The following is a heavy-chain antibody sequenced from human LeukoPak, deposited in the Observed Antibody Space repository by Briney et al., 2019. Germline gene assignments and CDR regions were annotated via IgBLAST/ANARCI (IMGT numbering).Heavy chain of an antibody. CDR2: INHSGST. V-gene: IGHV4-34*01. J-gene: IGHJ5*02. D-gene: IGHD3-3*01. CDR3: ARGRRNTIFGVVIMGNWFDP. CDR1: GGSFSGYY. Sequence: SETLSLTCAVYGGSFSGYYWSWIRQPPGKGLEWIGEINHSGSTNYNPSLKSRVTISVDTSKNQFSLKLSSVTAADTAVYYCARGRRNTIFGVVIMGNWFDPWGQATLVTVSS.